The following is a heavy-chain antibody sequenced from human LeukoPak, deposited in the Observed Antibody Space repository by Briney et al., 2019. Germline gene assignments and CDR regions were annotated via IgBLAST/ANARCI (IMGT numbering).Heavy chain of an antibody. V-gene: IGHV1-2*02. Sequence: ASVKVSCKASGYTFTGYYMHWVRQAPGQGLEWMGWINPNSGGTNYAQEFQGRVTMTRDTSISTAYMELSRLRSDDTAVYYCASGPSDLGSSSQYWGQGTLVTVSS. D-gene: IGHD6-6*01. CDR1: GYTFTGYY. CDR3: ASGPSDLGSSSQY. CDR2: INPNSGGT. J-gene: IGHJ4*02.